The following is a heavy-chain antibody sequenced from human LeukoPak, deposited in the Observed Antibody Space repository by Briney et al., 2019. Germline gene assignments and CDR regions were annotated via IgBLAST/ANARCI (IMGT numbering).Heavy chain of an antibody. CDR3: AKDFVLMGYARSYYFDY. Sequence: GGSLRLSCAASGFTFSTYGMHWVRQAPGKGLEWVAFIRYDGSNKYYADSVKGRFTISRDNSKNTLYLQMNSLRAEDTAVYYCAKDFVLMGYARSYYFDYWGQGTLVTVSS. V-gene: IGHV3-30*02. CDR2: IRYDGSNK. CDR1: GFTFSTYG. D-gene: IGHD2-8*01. J-gene: IGHJ4*02.